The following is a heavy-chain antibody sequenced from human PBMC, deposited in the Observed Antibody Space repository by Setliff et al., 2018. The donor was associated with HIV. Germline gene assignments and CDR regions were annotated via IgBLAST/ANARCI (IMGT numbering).Heavy chain of an antibody. D-gene: IGHD3-10*01. CDR3: ARDAITLIRGITAFDY. Sequence: GGSLRLSCAASGFTFSSYSMNWVRQAPGKGLEWVSSISSSSSYIYYADSVKGRFTISRDNAKNSLYLQMNSLRVEDTAVYYRARDAITLIRGITAFDYWGQGTLVTVSS. J-gene: IGHJ4*02. CDR1: GFTFSSYS. V-gene: IGHV3-21*01. CDR2: ISSSSSYI.